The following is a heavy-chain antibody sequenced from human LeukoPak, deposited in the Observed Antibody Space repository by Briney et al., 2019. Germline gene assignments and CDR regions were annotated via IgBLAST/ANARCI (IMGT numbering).Heavy chain of an antibody. V-gene: IGHV1-69*05. CDR2: IIPIFGTA. Sequence: SVKVSCKASGGTFSSYAISWVRQAPGQGLEWMGGIIPIFGTANYAQKFQGRVTITTDESTSTAYMELSSLRSEDAALHYCARVQFNYYYFDYWGQGTLVTVSS. D-gene: IGHD4-11*01. CDR1: GGTFSSYA. J-gene: IGHJ4*02. CDR3: ARVQFNYYYFDY.